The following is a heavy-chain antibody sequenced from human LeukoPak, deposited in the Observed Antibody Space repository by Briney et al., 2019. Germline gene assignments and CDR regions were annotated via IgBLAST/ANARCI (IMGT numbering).Heavy chain of an antibody. CDR1: GFTLSNYW. CDR2: IYSGGST. D-gene: IGHD1-26*01. J-gene: IGHJ4*02. CDR3: ARDVGNSGSYTGDY. V-gene: IGHV3-53*01. Sequence: GGSLRLSCAASGFTLSNYWMHWVRQAPGKGLEWVSVIYSGGSTYYADSVKGRFTISRDNSKNTLYLQMNSLRAEDTAVYYCARDVGNSGSYTGDYWGQGTLVTVSS.